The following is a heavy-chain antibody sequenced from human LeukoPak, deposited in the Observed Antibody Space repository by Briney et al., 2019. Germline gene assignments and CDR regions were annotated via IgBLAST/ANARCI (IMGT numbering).Heavy chain of an antibody. CDR2: IYPGDSDT. CDR1: GYSFTSSW. D-gene: IGHD1-26*01. Sequence: GESLKISCQGSGYSFTSSWIGWVRQMPGKGLEWMGIIYPGDSDTGYSPSFQGQVTISADKSISTAYLQWSSLKASDTAMYYCARFSVGGTYYPNYWGQGTLVSVSS. V-gene: IGHV5-51*01. CDR3: ARFSVGGTYYPNY. J-gene: IGHJ4*02.